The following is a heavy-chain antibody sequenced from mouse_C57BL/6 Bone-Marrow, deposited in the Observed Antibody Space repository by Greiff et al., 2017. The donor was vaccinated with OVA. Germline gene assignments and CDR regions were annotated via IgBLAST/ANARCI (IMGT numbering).Heavy chain of an antibody. J-gene: IGHJ2*01. CDR2: IYPRSGNT. CDR3: AREKGTAQALYFDY. D-gene: IGHD3-2*02. Sequence: QVQLKQSGAELARPGASVKLSCKASGYTFTSYGISWVKQRTGQGLEWIGEIYPRSGNTYYNEKFKGKATLTADKSSSTAYMELRSLTSEDSAVYFCAREKGTAQALYFDYWGQGTTLTVSS. V-gene: IGHV1-81*01. CDR1: GYTFTSYG.